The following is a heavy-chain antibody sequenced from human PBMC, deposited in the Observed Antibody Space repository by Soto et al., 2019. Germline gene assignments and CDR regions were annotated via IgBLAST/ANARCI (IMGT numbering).Heavy chain of an antibody. CDR3: AKEWVYDSSGWSFDS. J-gene: IGHJ4*02. Sequence: QVQLVESGGGVVQPGRSLRLSCAASGFTFSTSGMHWVRQAPGKGLEWVAVISDDGSKKYYADSVKGRFTISRDNSKNKLYLQMNSLRAEDTAVYYCAKEWVYDSSGWSFDSWGQGTLVTVSS. CDR1: GFTFSTSG. V-gene: IGHV3-30*18. CDR2: ISDDGSKK. D-gene: IGHD3-22*01.